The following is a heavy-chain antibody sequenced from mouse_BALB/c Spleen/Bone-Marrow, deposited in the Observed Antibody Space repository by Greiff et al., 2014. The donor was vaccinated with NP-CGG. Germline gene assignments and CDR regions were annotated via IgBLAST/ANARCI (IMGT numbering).Heavy chain of an antibody. V-gene: IGHV1-67*01. CDR3: ARYGYGSSYYAMDY. J-gene: IGHJ4*01. Sequence: VQLQQSGPELVRPGVSVKISCKGSGYTFTDYAMHWVKQSHAKSLEWIGVISTYSRNTNYNQKFKGKATMTVDKSSSTAYMELARLTSEDSAIYYCARYGYGSSYYAMDYWGQGTSVTVSS. CDR1: GYTFTDYA. D-gene: IGHD1-1*01. CDR2: ISTYSRNT.